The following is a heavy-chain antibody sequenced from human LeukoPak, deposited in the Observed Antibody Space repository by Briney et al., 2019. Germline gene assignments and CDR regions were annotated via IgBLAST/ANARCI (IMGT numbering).Heavy chain of an antibody. CDR3: ARPASDYYDSSGYSWYFDL. Sequence: HGESLKISCKGSGYSFTSYWIGWVRQMPGKGLEWMGVIYPGDSDTRYSPSFQGQVTISADKSISTAYLQWSSLKASDTAMYYCARPASDYYDSSGYSWYFDLWGRGTLVTVSS. D-gene: IGHD3-22*01. V-gene: IGHV5-51*01. CDR2: IYPGDSDT. J-gene: IGHJ2*01. CDR1: GYSFTSYW.